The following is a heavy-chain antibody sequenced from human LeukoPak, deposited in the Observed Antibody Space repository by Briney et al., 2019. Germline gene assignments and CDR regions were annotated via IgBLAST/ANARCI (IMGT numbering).Heavy chain of an antibody. V-gene: IGHV3-33*01. CDR1: GFTFSSYG. CDR3: ARGDRTYYDYVWGSYTPIY. Sequence: GGSLRLSCAASGFTFSSYGMHWVRQAPGKGLEWVAVIWYDGSNKYYADSVKGRFTISRDNSKNTLYLQMNSLRAEDTAVYYCARGDRTYYDYVWGSYTPIYWGQGTLVTVSS. J-gene: IGHJ4*02. D-gene: IGHD3-16*01. CDR2: IWYDGSNK.